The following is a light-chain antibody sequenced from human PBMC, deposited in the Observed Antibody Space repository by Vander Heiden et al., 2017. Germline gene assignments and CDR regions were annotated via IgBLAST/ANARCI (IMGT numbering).Light chain of an antibody. Sequence: SYELTHTPSESVSPGQTARITCSGDALPKQYAYWYQQKPGQAPVLVIYKDSERPSGIPERFSGSSSGTTVTLTISGVQAEDEADYYCQSADSSGTYPYVFGTGTKVTVL. J-gene: IGLJ1*01. CDR3: QSADSSGTYPYV. CDR2: KDS. CDR1: ALPKQY. V-gene: IGLV3-25*03.